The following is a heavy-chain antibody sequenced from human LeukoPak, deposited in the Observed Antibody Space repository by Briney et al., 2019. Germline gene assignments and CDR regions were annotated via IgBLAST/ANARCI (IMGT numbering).Heavy chain of an antibody. CDR1: GGTFSSYA. J-gene: IGHJ6*02. V-gene: IGHV1-69*04. CDR3: AIKQLGYSSSWYGHYYYGMDV. CDR2: IIPILGIA. D-gene: IGHD6-13*01. Sequence: GSSVKVSCKASGGTFSSYAISWVRQAPGQGLGWMGRIIPILGIANYAQKFQGRVTITADKSTSTAYMELSSLRSEDTAVYYCAIKQLGYSSSWYGHYYYGMDVWGQGTTVTASS.